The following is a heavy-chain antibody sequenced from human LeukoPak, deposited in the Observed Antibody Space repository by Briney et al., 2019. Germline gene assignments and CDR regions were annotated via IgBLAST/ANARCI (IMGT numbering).Heavy chain of an antibody. Sequence: SETLSLTCAVSGTSLSSYYWSWIRQPPGKGLEWIGQVNHSGYTNDNPSLKSRVTISVDTSKNQFSLRLRSVTAADTGVYFCARMTTGHDFSGQGTLVTVSS. CDR2: VNHSGYT. J-gene: IGHJ4*02. CDR3: ARMTTGHDF. CDR1: GTSLSSYY. D-gene: IGHD4-17*01. V-gene: IGHV4-34*01.